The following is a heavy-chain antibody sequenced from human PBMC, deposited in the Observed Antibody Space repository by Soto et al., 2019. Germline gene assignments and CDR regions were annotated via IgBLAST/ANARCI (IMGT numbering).Heavy chain of an antibody. CDR3: AKSASGYYKLIDY. CDR1: GFTFNNYA. CDR2: ISGSGSYT. V-gene: IGHV3-23*01. Sequence: GGSLRLSCAASGFTFNNYAMSWVRQAPGKGLEWVSGISGSGSYTYFADSVKGRFTISRDNSKNTLSLQMSSLRAEDTAVYYCAKSASGYYKLIDYWGQGTLVTVSS. J-gene: IGHJ4*02. D-gene: IGHD5-12*01.